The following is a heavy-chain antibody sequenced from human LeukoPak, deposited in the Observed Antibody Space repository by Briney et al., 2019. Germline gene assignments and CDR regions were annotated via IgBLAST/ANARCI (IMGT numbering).Heavy chain of an antibody. CDR2: IYPGGSDT. Sequence: GESLKISCKGSGYSFTNYWIGWVRQMPGKGLEWMGIIYPGGSDTRYSPSFQGQVIISADKSISTTYLQWGSLKASDTAMYYCARRYSSSSIDYWGLGTLVTVSS. J-gene: IGHJ4*02. V-gene: IGHV5-51*01. CDR1: GYSFTNYW. D-gene: IGHD6-6*01. CDR3: ARRYSSSSIDY.